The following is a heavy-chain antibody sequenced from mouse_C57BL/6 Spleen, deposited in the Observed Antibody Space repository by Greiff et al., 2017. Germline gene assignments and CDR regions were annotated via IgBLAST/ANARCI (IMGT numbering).Heavy chain of an antibody. D-gene: IGHD2-5*01. J-gene: IGHJ4*01. CDR1: GYAFSSYW. CDR2: IYPGDGDT. V-gene: IGHV1-80*01. Sequence: VQLQQSGAELVKPGASVKISCKASGYAFSSYWMNWVKQRPGKGLEWIGQIYPGDGDTNYNGKFKGKATLTADKSSSTAYMQLSSLTSEDSAVYFCARRGSYDSNYGGYYYAMDYWGQGTSVTVSS. CDR3: ARRGSYDSNYGGYYYAMDY.